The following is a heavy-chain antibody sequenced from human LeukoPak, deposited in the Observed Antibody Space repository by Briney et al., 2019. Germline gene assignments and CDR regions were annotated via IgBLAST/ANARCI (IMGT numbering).Heavy chain of an antibody. Sequence: SETLSLTCAVYGGSFSGYYWSWIRQPPGKGLEWIGEINHSGSTNYNPSLKSRVTISVDKSKNQFSLRLSSVTAADTAVYYCARHVGISFWGQGTLVTVSS. J-gene: IGHJ4*02. CDR3: ARHVGISF. CDR2: INHSGST. V-gene: IGHV4-34*01. CDR1: GGSFSGYY. D-gene: IGHD7-27*01.